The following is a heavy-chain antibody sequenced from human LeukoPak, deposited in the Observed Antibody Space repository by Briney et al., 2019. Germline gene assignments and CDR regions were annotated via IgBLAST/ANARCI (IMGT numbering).Heavy chain of an antibody. Sequence: QTGGSLRLSCAASGFTFSSSTMNWVRQAPGKGLEWVSGISGFGGSTYYAPSVKGRLTISRDNFGNMLYLHLDSLRVEDTAIYYCARRSGSSWSSFDYWGQGALVTVSS. D-gene: IGHD6-13*01. V-gene: IGHV3-23*01. CDR3: ARRSGSSWSSFDY. CDR2: ISGFGGST. CDR1: GFTFSSST. J-gene: IGHJ4*02.